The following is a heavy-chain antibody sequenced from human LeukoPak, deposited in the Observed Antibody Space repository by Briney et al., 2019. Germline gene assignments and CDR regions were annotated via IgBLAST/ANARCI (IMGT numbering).Heavy chain of an antibody. J-gene: IGHJ3*02. CDR1: DESFSGYY. CDR2: INHSGST. CDR3: ARLNDFWSGYYTFDAFDI. D-gene: IGHD3-3*01. V-gene: IGHV4-34*01. Sequence: PSETLSLTCAVYDESFSGYYWSWIRQPPGKGLEWIWEINHSGSTNYNPSLKSRVTISVDTSKNQFSLKLSSVTAADTAVYYCARLNDFWSGYYTFDAFDIWGQGTMVTVSS.